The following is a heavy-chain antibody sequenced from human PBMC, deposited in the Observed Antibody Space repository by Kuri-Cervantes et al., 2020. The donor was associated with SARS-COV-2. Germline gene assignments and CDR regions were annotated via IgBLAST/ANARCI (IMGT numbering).Heavy chain of an antibody. D-gene: IGHD5-18*01. CDR3: ASQVDTAMAFDY. V-gene: IGHV4-39*01. Sequence: SCTVSGGSISSSSYYWGWIRQPPGKGLEWIGSIYYSGSTYYNPSLKSRVTISVDTSKNQFSLKLSSVTAADTAVYYCASQVDTAMAFDYWGQGTLVTVSS. CDR1: GGSISSSSYY. CDR2: IYYSGST. J-gene: IGHJ4*02.